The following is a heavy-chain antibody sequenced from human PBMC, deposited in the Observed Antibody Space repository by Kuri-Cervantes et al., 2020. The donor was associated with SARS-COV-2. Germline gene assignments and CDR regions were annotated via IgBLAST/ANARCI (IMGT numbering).Heavy chain of an antibody. Sequence: SQTLSLTCGVYVGSFINFNWNWVRQPPGKGQEWIGEINYSATTNYNPSLKSRVTISVDTSKNQFSLNLTSVTAADTAVYYCARLRRHNNGWFATGYYMDVWGKGTTGTVS. D-gene: IGHD6-19*01. CDR2: INYSATT. J-gene: IGHJ6*03. CDR3: ARLRRHNNGWFATGYYMDV. CDR1: VGSFINFN. V-gene: IGHV4-34*01.